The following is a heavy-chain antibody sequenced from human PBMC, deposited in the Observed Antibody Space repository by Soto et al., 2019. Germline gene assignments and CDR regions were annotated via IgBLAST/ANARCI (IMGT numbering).Heavy chain of an antibody. CDR2: IFYSGST. D-gene: IGHD4-4*01. V-gene: IGHV4-39*01. CDR1: GGSISSSRSY. Sequence: PSETLSLTCNVSGGSISSSRSYWAWIRQPPGKGLEWIANIFYSGSTYYNPSLASRVTVSVDTSKNQFSLKLSSVTAADTAVYYCARHRRTTVAKFYFDSWAQGALVTVSS. J-gene: IGHJ4*02. CDR3: ARHRRTTVAKFYFDS.